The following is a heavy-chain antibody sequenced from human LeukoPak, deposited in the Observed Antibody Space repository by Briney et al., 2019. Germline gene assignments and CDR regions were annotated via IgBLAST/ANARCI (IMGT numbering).Heavy chain of an antibody. CDR1: GYTFTSYY. J-gene: IGHJ4*02. V-gene: IGHV1-46*01. D-gene: IGHD5-18*01. CDR3: ARVSRGYTYGSFDY. Sequence: ASVKVSCKASGYTFTSYYMHWVRQAPGHGLEWMGLINPSVDSTSYAQKFQGRVTMTRVTSTSTVYMELSSLRSEDTAVYYCARVSRGYTYGSFDYWGQGTLVTVSS. CDR2: INPSVDST.